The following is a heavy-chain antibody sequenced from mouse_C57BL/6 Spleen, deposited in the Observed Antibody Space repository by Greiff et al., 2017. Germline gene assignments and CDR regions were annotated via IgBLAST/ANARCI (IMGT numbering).Heavy chain of an antibody. CDR3: TREGYYGSSYNY. V-gene: IGHV1-15*01. D-gene: IGHD1-1*01. CDR2: IDPETGGT. Sequence: QVQLQQSGAELVRPGASVTLSCKASGYTFTDYEMHWVKQTPVHGLEWIGAIDPETGGTAYNQKFKGKAILTADKSSSTAYMELRSLTSEDSAVYYGTREGYYGSSYNYWGQGTTLTVSS. CDR1: GYTFTDYE. J-gene: IGHJ2*01.